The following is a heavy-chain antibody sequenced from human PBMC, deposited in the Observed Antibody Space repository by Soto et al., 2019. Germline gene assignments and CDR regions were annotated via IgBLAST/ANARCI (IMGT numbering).Heavy chain of an antibody. D-gene: IGHD2-21*02. Sequence: GASVKVSFKASGYTFTSYYMHWVRQAPGQGLEWMGIINPSGGSTSYVQKFQGRVTMTRDTSTSTVYMELSSLRSEDTAVYYCARDSPAGTVVTRRRMDYWGQGTLVTSPQ. CDR3: ARDSPAGTVVTRRRMDY. CDR2: INPSGGST. V-gene: IGHV1-46*01. J-gene: IGHJ4*02. CDR1: GYTFTSYY.